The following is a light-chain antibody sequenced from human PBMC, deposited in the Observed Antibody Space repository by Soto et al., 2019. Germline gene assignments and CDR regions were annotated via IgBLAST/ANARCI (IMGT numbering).Light chain of an antibody. CDR2: DVS. CDR3: QSYDINLSGYV. CDR1: SSDVGGYDY. Sequence: QSALTQPASVSGSPGQSITISCTGTSSDVGGYDYVSWYQQHPGKAPKLMIYDVSNRPSGVSDRFSGSKSDNTASLTISGLQAKDEADYYCQSYDINLSGYVFGGGTKLTVL. V-gene: IGLV2-14*03. J-gene: IGLJ3*02.